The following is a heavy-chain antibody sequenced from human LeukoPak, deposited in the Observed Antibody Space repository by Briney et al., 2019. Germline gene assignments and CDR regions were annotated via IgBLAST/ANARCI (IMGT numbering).Heavy chain of an antibody. Sequence: GRSLRLSCAASGFTFSEYGMHWVRQAPGKGLEWVAVMSHDGSSKYYADSVKGRFTIFRDNSKNTLYLQMNSLRAEDTAVYDCEKSGCSSTSRYVNYWGQGTLVIVSS. D-gene: IGHD2-2*01. CDR3: EKSGCSSTSRYVNY. J-gene: IGHJ4*02. CDR2: MSHDGSSK. CDR1: GFTFSEYG. V-gene: IGHV3-30*18.